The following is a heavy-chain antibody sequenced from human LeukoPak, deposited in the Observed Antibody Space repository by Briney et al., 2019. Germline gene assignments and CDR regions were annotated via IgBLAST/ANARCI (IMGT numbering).Heavy chain of an antibody. J-gene: IGHJ4*02. CDR3: ARDYYDSSGYFPD. CDR1: GFTFSSDS. Sequence: GGSLRLSCAASGFTFSSDSMNWVRQAPGRGLQWVSSISSSSSYIYYADSVKGRFTISRDNAKNSLYLQMNSLRAEDTAVYYCARDYYDSSGYFPDWGQGTLVTVSS. D-gene: IGHD3-22*01. CDR2: ISSSSSYI. V-gene: IGHV3-21*01.